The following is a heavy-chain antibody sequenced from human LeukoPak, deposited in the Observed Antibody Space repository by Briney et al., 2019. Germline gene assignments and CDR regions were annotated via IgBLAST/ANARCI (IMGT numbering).Heavy chain of an antibody. V-gene: IGHV3-23*01. Sequence: GGSLRLSCAASGFTFGSYAMSWVRQAPGKGLEWVSAISGSGGSTYYADSVKGRFTISRDNSKNTLYLQMNSLRAEDTAVYYCAKTVDDFWSGTNWFDPWGQGTLVTVSS. CDR2: ISGSGGST. CDR1: GFTFGSYA. CDR3: AKTVDDFWSGTNWFDP. J-gene: IGHJ5*02. D-gene: IGHD3-3*01.